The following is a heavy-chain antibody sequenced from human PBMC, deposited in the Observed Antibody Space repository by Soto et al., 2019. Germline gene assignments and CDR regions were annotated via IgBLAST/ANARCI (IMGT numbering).Heavy chain of an antibody. CDR1: GFTFSNAW. CDR3: AKGALLRFLEWLFVSDVDY. Sequence: GGSLRLSCAASGFTFSNAWINWVRQAPGKGLEWVGRVKSKTHGGTTDYAEPVKGRFAISRDNSKNTLYLQMNSLRAEDTAVYYCAKGALLRFLEWLFVSDVDYWGQGTLVTVSS. D-gene: IGHD3-3*01. V-gene: IGHV3-15*07. CDR2: VKSKTHGGTT. J-gene: IGHJ4*02.